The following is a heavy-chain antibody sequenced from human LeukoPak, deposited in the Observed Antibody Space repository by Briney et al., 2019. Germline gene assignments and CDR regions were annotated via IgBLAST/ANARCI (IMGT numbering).Heavy chain of an antibody. CDR3: AQIRPSTYYDSSGSFDY. CDR1: GGSISSNY. D-gene: IGHD3-22*01. V-gene: IGHV4-59*08. CDR2: IYYTGST. Sequence: SETLSLTCTLSGGSISSNYWSWIRQPPGKGLEWIGYIYYTGSTHCNPSLKSRVTISVDTSKNQFSLKLTSVIAADTAVYYCAQIRPSTYYDSSGSFDYWGQGTLATVSS. J-gene: IGHJ4*02.